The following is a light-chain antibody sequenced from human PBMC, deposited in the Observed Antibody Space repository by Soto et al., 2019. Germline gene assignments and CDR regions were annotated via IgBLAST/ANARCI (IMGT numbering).Light chain of an antibody. CDR2: GAS. CDR3: QQYNNWPPRYT. V-gene: IGKV3-15*01. J-gene: IGKJ2*01. Sequence: EIVMTQSPATLSVSPGERATLSCRASQSVSSNLAWYQQKPGQAPRLLIYGASTRATGIPARFSGSGSGTEFTLTISSLQSEDFAVHYCQQYNNWPPRYTFGQGTKLETK. CDR1: QSVSSN.